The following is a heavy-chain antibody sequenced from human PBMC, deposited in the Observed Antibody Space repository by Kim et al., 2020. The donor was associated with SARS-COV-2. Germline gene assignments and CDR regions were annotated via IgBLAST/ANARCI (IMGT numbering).Heavy chain of an antibody. V-gene: IGHV1-58*01. D-gene: IGHD3-22*01. J-gene: IGHJ4*02. Sequence: AQKVQERVTITRDMSTSTAYMELSSLRSEDTAVYYCAADFYDSSGYYYNYWGQGTLVTVSS. CDR3: AADFYDSSGYYYNY.